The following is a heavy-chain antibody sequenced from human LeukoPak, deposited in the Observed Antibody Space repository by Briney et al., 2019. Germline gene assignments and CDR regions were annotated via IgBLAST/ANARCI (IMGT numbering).Heavy chain of an antibody. D-gene: IGHD2-2*01. CDR1: GYTFTGYY. Sequence: ASVKVSCTASGYTFTGYYMHWVRQAPGQGLEWMGWINPNSGGTNYAQKFQGRVTMTRDTSISTAYMELSRLRSDDTAVYYCARGPILVVPAALGNFDYWGQGTLVTVSS. CDR3: ARGPILVVPAALGNFDY. J-gene: IGHJ4*02. CDR2: INPNSGGT. V-gene: IGHV1-2*02.